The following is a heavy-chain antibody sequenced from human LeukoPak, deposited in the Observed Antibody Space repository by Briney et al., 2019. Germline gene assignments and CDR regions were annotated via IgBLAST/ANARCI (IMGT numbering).Heavy chain of an antibody. V-gene: IGHV4-4*07. D-gene: IGHD3-3*01. CDR3: ARVLDFWTGLGAFDI. J-gene: IGHJ3*02. Sequence: PSETLSLTCTVSGDSISSYYWSWIRQPAGKGLEWIGRIYTSGSTNYNPSLKSRVTMSVDTSKNQFSLKLSSVTAADTAVYYCARVLDFWTGLGAFDIWGQGTMVTVSS. CDR1: GDSISSYY. CDR2: IYTSGST.